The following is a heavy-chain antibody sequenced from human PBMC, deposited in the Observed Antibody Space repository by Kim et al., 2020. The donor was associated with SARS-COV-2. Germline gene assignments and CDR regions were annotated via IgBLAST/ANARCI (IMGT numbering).Heavy chain of an antibody. J-gene: IGHJ6*02. CDR2: TYGGGST. CDR3: ARDMRAMVRGLTYYFGMDV. CDR1: AFIVSSNY. D-gene: IGHD3-10*01. V-gene: IGHV3-53*01. Sequence: GGSLRLSCAASAFIVSSNYMSWVSQAPGKGLEWVSLTYGGGSTYYADSVKGRFTISRDNSKNTLYLQMNSLRAEETAVYYCARDMRAMVRGLTYYFGMDVWGQGTPVTVSS.